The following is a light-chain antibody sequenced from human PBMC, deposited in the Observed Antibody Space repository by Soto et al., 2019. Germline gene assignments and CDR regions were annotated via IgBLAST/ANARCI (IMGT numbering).Light chain of an antibody. CDR1: NSDIGNYNF. Sequence: QSVLTQPPSASGSPGQSVAISCTGTNSDIGNYNFVSWYQQHPGKAPKLMIYEVNKRPSGVPDRFSGSKSGNTASLTVSGLQPEDVADYYCSSYAGSNNLLFGGGTKLTVL. CDR3: SSYAGSNNLL. V-gene: IGLV2-8*01. J-gene: IGLJ2*01. CDR2: EVN.